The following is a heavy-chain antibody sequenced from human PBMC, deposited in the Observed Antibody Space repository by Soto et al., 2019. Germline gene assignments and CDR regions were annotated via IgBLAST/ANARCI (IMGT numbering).Heavy chain of an antibody. CDR2: IRSKAYGGTT. Sequence: GGSLRLSCTASGFTFGDYAMSWFRQAPGKGLEWVGFIRSKAYGGTTEYAASVKGRFTISRDDSKSIAYLQMNSLKTEDTAVYYCTRKYYYDSSGYYYRAYWGQGTLVTVSS. D-gene: IGHD3-22*01. CDR1: GFTFGDYA. CDR3: TRKYYYDSSGYYYRAY. J-gene: IGHJ4*02. V-gene: IGHV3-49*03.